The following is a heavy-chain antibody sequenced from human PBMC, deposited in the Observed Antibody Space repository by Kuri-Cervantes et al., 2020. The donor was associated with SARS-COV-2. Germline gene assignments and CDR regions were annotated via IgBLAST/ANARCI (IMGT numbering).Heavy chain of an antibody. CDR2: ISAYNGNT. V-gene: IGHV1-18*01. J-gene: IGHJ4*02. D-gene: IGHD2-21*02. CDR1: GYTFTSYG. CDR3: ARDGGDRGSRPFTFDY. Sequence: ASVKVSCKASGYTFTSYGISWVRQAPGQGLEWMGWISAYNGNTNYAQKLQGRVTMTRDTSTSTVYMELSSLRSEDTAAYYCARDGGDRGSRPFTFDYWGQGTLVTVSS.